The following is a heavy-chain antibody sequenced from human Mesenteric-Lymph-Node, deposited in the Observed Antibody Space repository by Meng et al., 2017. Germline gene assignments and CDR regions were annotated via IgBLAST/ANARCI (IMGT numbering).Heavy chain of an antibody. J-gene: IGHJ4*02. V-gene: IGHV3-23*01. Sequence: GESLKISCAASGFTFSSYAMSWVRQAPGKGLEWVSAISGNGGSTYYADSVKGRFTISRDNSKNTLYLQMNSLRAEDTAVYYCAKGYCNGGSCSYFDYWGQGTLVTVSS. CDR1: GFTFSSYA. CDR3: AKGYCNGGSCSYFDY. CDR2: ISGNGGST. D-gene: IGHD2-15*01.